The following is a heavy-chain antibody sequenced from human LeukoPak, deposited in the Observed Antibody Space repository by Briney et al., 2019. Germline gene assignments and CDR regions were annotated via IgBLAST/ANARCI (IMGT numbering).Heavy chain of an antibody. Sequence: GASVNFSCQAYGYSFTDYHMNWVRQAPGQGLEWMGWINPNSGATDYAQKFQGRITMTRDTSISTTYMELSRLISDDTAMYYCATGRQRLVGGDWFDPWGQGTLVTVSS. J-gene: IGHJ5*02. CDR3: ATGRQRLVGGDWFDP. CDR2: INPNSGAT. CDR1: GYSFTDYH. D-gene: IGHD6-13*01. V-gene: IGHV1-2*02.